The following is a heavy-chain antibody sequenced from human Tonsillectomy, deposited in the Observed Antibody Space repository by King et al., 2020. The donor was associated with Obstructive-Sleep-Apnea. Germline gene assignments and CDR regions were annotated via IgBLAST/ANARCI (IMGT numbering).Heavy chain of an antibody. V-gene: IGHV4-34*01. D-gene: IGHD3-9*01. Sequence: QVQLQQWGARLLKPSETLSLTCAVYGGSFSGYSGSWIRQPPGKGLEWIGEINHVGNTNYNPSLKSRVTISVDTFKNQFSLRLTSVTAADTAVYFCARIPADYDVLTGYFRPFDYWGQGTLVTVSS. CDR2: INHVGNT. CDR3: ARIPADYDVLTGYFRPFDY. CDR1: GGSFSGYS. J-gene: IGHJ4*02.